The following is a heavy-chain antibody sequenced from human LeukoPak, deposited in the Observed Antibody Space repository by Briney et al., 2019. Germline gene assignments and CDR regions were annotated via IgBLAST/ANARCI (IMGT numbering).Heavy chain of an antibody. D-gene: IGHD3-22*01. CDR2: INPNSGGT. CDR3: ARVYLYYDSSGYYARIGY. Sequence: ASVKVSCKASGYTFTGYYMHWVRQAPGQGLEWMGRINPNSGGTNYAQKFQGRVTMTRATSISTAYMELSRLRSDDTAVYYCARVYLYYDSSGYYARIGYWGQGTLVTVSS. J-gene: IGHJ4*02. V-gene: IGHV1-2*06. CDR1: GYTFTGYY.